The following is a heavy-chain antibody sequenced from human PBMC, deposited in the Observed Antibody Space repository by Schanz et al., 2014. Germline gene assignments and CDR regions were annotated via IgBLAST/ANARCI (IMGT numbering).Heavy chain of an antibody. CDR2: IIPILGIA. CDR3: VRVPSRDGSFDL. V-gene: IGHV1-69*02. CDR1: GGTFSSYT. J-gene: IGHJ2*01. D-gene: IGHD3-10*01. Sequence: QVQLVQSEAEVKKPGSSVKVSCKASGGTFSSYTISWVRQAPGQGLEWMGRIIPILGIANYAQNFQGRVTFTADKSTSTAYMELRSLRSDDTAHYYCVRVPSRDGSFDLWGRGTLVTVSS.